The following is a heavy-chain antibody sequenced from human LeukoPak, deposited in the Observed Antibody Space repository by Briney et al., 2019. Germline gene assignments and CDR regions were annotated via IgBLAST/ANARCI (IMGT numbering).Heavy chain of an antibody. CDR2: IKYDGSYT. Sequence: GGSLRLSCATSGFTLSLAWMHCVRQAPGKGLEWVSRIKYDGSYTNYADSVKGRFTISRDNARNTLSLHMISLRAEDTAVYFCVRDGDAYNFDFWGQGVLVTVSS. CDR3: VRDGDAYNFDF. V-gene: IGHV3-74*01. D-gene: IGHD5-24*01. J-gene: IGHJ4*02. CDR1: GFTLSLAW.